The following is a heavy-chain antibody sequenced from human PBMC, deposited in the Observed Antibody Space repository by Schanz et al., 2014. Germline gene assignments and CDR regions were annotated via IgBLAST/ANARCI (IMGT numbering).Heavy chain of an antibody. Sequence: VQLVESGGGVVQPGRSLRLSCAASGFTFSSYGMHWVRQAPGKGLEWVAVTWYDGSNKYYADSVKGRFTISRDNSKNTVYLQMDSLRPEDTAVYYCAKQFLSYYFYGMDVWGQGTTVIVSS. V-gene: IGHV3-33*06. CDR2: TWYDGSNK. J-gene: IGHJ6*02. CDR3: AKQFLSYYFYGMDV. CDR1: GFTFSSYG.